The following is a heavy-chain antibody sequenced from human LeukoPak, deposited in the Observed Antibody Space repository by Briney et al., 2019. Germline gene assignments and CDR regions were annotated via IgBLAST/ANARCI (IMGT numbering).Heavy chain of an antibody. CDR1: SYSISIGYY. V-gene: IGHV4-38-2*02. D-gene: IGHD3-3*01. J-gene: IGHJ5*02. Sequence: SETLSLTCTVSSYSISIGYYWGWIRQPPGKGLEWIGSIYHSGSAYYNPSLKSRVTISVDTSKNQFSLKVNSVTTADTAVYYCARVPHGETIFGVVLYWFDPWGQGTLVTVSS. CDR3: ARVPHGETIFGVVLYWFDP. CDR2: IYHSGSA.